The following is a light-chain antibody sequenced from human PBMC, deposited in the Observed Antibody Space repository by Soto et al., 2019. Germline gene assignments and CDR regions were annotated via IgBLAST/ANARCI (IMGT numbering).Light chain of an antibody. CDR1: QTVSSNY. CDR3: QLYGTSPKP. Sequence: EIVLTQSPGTLSLSPGERATLSFRASQTVSSNYLAWYQQKPGQAPRLLIYAASTRATGIPDRFSGSGSGTDFTLSISRLEPEDFAVYYCQLYGTSPKPFGQGTKVDI. CDR2: AAS. J-gene: IGKJ1*01. V-gene: IGKV3-20*01.